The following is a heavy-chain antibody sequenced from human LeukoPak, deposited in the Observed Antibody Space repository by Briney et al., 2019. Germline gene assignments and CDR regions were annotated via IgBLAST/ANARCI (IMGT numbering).Heavy chain of an antibody. J-gene: IGHJ6*02. D-gene: IGHD1-1*01. Sequence: ASVKVSCKASGYTFTSYDINWVRQATGQGLGWMGWMNPNSGNTGYAQKFQGRVTMTRNTSISTAYMELSSLRSEDTAVYYCARGMRTWTYYYYYGMDVWGQGTTVTVSS. CDR3: ARGMRTWTYYYYYGMDV. V-gene: IGHV1-8*01. CDR1: GYTFTSYD. CDR2: MNPNSGNT.